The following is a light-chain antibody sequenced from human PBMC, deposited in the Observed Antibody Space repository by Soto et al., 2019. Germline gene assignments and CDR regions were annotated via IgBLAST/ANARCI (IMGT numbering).Light chain of an antibody. Sequence: EIVMTQSPATLSVSPGERVTLSCRASQSVSTNLAWYQQKPGQAPRLLISDASTRATGIPARFSGSGSGTECTLTIRSLQSEDFAVYSCQQYNNWPLTSGGGTKVDIK. CDR1: QSVSTN. CDR2: DAS. J-gene: IGKJ4*01. CDR3: QQYNNWPLT. V-gene: IGKV3-15*01.